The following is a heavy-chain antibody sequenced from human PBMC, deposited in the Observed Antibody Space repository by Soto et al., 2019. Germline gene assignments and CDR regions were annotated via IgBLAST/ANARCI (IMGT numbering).Heavy chain of an antibody. D-gene: IGHD6-19*01. CDR1: GFTFSSYA. J-gene: IGHJ4*01. V-gene: IGHV3-23*01. CDR2: ISGSGGST. Sequence: EVQLLESGGGLVQPGGSLRLSCAASGFTFSSYAMSWVRQAPGKGLEWVSAISGSGGSTYYADSVKGRFTISRDNSXXXLYXXXXXXXXXXXXXXXCAKVEAVAGFFFDYXXXGXXXTVSX. CDR3: AKVEAVAGFFFDY.